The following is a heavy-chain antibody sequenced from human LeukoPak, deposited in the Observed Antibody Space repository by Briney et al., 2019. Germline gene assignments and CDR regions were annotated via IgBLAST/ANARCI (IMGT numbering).Heavy chain of an antibody. Sequence: ASVKVSCKASGYTFTSYYMHWVRQAPGQGLEWMGIINPSGGSTGYAQKFQGRVTMTRDTSTSTVHMEMSSLRSEDTAVYYCARRLRDWVTTSYYYGMDVWGQGTTVTVSS. CDR3: ARRLRDWVTTSYYYGMDV. D-gene: IGHD4-11*01. CDR1: GYTFTSYY. V-gene: IGHV1-46*01. J-gene: IGHJ6*02. CDR2: INPSGGST.